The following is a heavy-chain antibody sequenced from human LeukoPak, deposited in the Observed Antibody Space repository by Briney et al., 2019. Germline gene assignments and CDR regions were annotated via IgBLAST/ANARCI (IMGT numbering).Heavy chain of an antibody. CDR1: GYTFTGYY. V-gene: IGHV1-2*02. J-gene: IGHJ4*02. CDR3: ARDGYYYDSSGYYYFDY. D-gene: IGHD3-22*01. CDR2: INPNSGGT. Sequence: ASVKVSCKASGYTFTGYYMHWVRQAPGQGLEWMGWINPNSGGTNYAQKFQGRVTMTRDTSTSTVYMELSSLRSEDTAVYYCARDGYYYDSSGYYYFDYWGQGTLVTVSS.